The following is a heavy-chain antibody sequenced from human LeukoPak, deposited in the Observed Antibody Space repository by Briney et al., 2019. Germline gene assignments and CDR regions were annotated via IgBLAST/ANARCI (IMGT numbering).Heavy chain of an antibody. Sequence: GGPLRLSCAASGFTFSSYSINWVRQAPGKGLEWVSSISSSSSYIYYADSVKGRFTISRDNAKNSLYLQMNSLRAEDTAVYYCARESVVVPAANYYGMDVWGKGTTVTVSS. CDR1: GFTFSSYS. CDR3: ARESVVVPAANYYGMDV. V-gene: IGHV3-21*01. J-gene: IGHJ6*04. CDR2: ISSSSSYI. D-gene: IGHD2-2*01.